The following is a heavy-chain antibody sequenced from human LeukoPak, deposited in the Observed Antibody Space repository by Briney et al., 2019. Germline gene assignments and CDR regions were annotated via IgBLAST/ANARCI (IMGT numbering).Heavy chain of an antibody. V-gene: IGHV4-59*08. J-gene: IGHJ4*02. CDR3: ARHPNREDY. CDR2: IYYSGST. CDR1: GGSISSYY. Sequence: SETLSLTCTVSGGSISSYYWSWIRQPPGKGLEWIGYIYYSGSTNYNPSLKSRVTISVDTSKNQFSLKLSPVTAADTAVYYCARHPNREDYWGQGTLVTVSS.